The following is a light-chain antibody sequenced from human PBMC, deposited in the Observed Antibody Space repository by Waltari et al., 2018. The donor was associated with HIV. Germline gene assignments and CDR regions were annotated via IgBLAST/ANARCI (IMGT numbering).Light chain of an antibody. J-gene: IGKJ2*01. CDR3: QLYGSSPPRYT. CDR2: GAS. CDR1: QSVTSSY. V-gene: IGKV3-20*01. Sequence: EVVLTQSPGTLSLSPGDGATLSCRASQSVTSSYLAWYQQKPGQAPRLVIYGASNRATGIPDRFSGSGSGTDFTLTISRLEPEDFAVYYCQLYGSSPPRYTFGQGTKLEIK.